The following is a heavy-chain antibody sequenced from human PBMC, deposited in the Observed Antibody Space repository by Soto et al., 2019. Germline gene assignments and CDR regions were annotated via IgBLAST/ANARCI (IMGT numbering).Heavy chain of an antibody. V-gene: IGHV4-31*03. CDR1: GGSISSGGYY. J-gene: IGHJ6*02. CDR3: ARELGYSPDYYGMDV. Sequence: SETLSLTCTVSGGSISSGGYYWSWIRQHPGKGLEWIGYIYYSGSTYYNPSLKSRVTISVDTSKNQFSLKLSSVTAADTAVYYCARELGYSPDYYGMDVWGQGTTVTVSS. CDR2: IYYSGST. D-gene: IGHD5-18*01.